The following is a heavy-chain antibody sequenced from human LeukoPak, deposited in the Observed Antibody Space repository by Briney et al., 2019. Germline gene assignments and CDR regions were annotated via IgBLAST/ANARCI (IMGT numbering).Heavy chain of an antibody. D-gene: IGHD1-26*01. J-gene: IGHJ6*02. CDR2: ISYDGSNK. V-gene: IGHV3-30*01. CDR1: GFTFSSYA. Sequence: GXSLRLSCAASGFTFSSYAMHWVRQAPGKGLEWVAVISYDGSNKYYADSVKGRFTISRDNSKNTLYLQMNSVRSEDTAVYYCATVLHSGSYYGKGALIYYYGMDVWGQGTTVTVSS. CDR3: ATVLHSGSYYGKGALIYYYGMDV.